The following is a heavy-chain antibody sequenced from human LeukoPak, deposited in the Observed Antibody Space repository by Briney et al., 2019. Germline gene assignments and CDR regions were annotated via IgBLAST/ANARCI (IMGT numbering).Heavy chain of an antibody. CDR1: GFTFSSYA. D-gene: IGHD2-8*01. CDR2: ISGSGGST. J-gene: IGHJ4*02. V-gene: IGHV3-23*01. CDR3: AREMEGFDY. Sequence: PGGSLRLSCAASGFTFSSYAMSWVRQAPGKGLEWVSAISGSGGSTNYADPVKGRFTISRDNAKNSLYLQMDSLRAEDTAVYYCAREMEGFDYWGQGTLVTVSS.